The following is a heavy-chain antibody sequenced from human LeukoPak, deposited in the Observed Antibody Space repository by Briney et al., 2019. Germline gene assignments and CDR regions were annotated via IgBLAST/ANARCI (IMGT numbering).Heavy chain of an antibody. Sequence: PGGSLRLSCAASGFTFSSYGMHWVRQAPGKGLEWVAVISYDGSNKYFADSVKGRFTISRDNSKNTLYLQMNSLRAEDTAVYYCARGYCSGGSCYKHPLEHWGQGTLVTVSS. D-gene: IGHD2-15*01. J-gene: IGHJ5*02. CDR2: ISYDGSNK. V-gene: IGHV3-30*03. CDR3: ARGYCSGGSCYKHPLEH. CDR1: GFTFSSYG.